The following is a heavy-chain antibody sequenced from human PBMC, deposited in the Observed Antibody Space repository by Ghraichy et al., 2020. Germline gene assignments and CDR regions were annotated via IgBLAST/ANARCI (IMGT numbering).Heavy chain of an antibody. V-gene: IGHV3-66*01. J-gene: IGHJ6*02. CDR2: IYPDNSS. CDR3: ARDRYYDSIGRYYCYYYGMDV. CDR1: GVSVSYNY. Sequence: GGSLRLSCAASGVSVSYNYMSWVRQAPGKGLEWVSLIYPDNSSSYAASMKGRVTISRDNSKNTVYLQMNSLRAEDTAVYYCARDRYYDSIGRYYCYYYGMDVWGQGSTVTVSS. D-gene: IGHD3-22*01.